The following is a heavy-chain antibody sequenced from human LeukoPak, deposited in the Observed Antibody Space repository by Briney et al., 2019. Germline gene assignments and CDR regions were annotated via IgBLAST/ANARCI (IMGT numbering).Heavy chain of an antibody. V-gene: IGHV4-59*01. Sequence: PSETLSLTCTVSGGSISSYYWSWIRQPPGKGREWIGYVYYSGSTNYNPSLKSRVTISVDTSKNQFSLHLSSVTAADTAVYHCARDSRTTTAFDIWGQGTMVTVSS. CDR1: GGSISSYY. CDR3: ARDSRTTTAFDI. CDR2: VYYSGST. D-gene: IGHD1-1*01. J-gene: IGHJ3*02.